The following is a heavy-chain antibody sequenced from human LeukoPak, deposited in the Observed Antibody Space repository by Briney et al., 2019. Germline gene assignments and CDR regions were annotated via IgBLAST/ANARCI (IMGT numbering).Heavy chain of an antibody. D-gene: IGHD5-12*01. CDR3: ARVAPIVATT. J-gene: IGHJ4*02. Sequence: KPSETLSLTCTVSGYSISSGYYWGWIRQPPGKGLEWIGSIYHSGSTYYNPSLKSRVTISVDTSKNQFSLKLSSVTAADTAVYYCARVAPIVATTWGQGTLVTVSS. V-gene: IGHV4-38-2*02. CDR2: IYHSGST. CDR1: GYSISSGYY.